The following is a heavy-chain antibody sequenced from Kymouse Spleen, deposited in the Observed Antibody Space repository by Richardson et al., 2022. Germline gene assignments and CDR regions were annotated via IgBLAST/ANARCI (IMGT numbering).Heavy chain of an antibody. V-gene: IGHV4-39*01. CDR2: IYYSGST. J-gene: IGHJ5*02. Sequence: QLQLQESGPGLVKPSETLSLTCTVSGGSISSSSYYWGWIRQPPGKGLEWIGSIYYSGSTYYNPSLKSRVTISVDTSKNQFSLKLSSVTAADTAVYYCARSITGTGFDPWGQGTLVTVSS. CDR3: ARSITGTGFDP. D-gene: IGHD1-7*01. CDR1: GGSISSSSYY.